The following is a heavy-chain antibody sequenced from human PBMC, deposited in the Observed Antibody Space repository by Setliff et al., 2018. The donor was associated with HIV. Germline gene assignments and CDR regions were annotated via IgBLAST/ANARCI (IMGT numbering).Heavy chain of an antibody. CDR2: ITPSSTET. Sequence: GGSLRLSCAASGFTFSSHVMTWVRQAPGKGLEWVSVITPSSTETYYADSVKGRFTISRDDSKNTLSLQMSSLRAEDTAVYYCVRDDTNGPNSLDPWGQGTLVTVSS. D-gene: IGHD2-8*01. J-gene: IGHJ5*02. CDR3: VRDDTNGPNSLDP. CDR1: GFTFSSHV. V-gene: IGHV3-23*01.